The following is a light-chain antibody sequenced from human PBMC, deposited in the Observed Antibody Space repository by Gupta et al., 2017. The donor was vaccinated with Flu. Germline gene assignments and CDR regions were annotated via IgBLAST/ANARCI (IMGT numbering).Light chain of an antibody. CDR3: QQYNDWPLT. CDR2: GSS. Sequence: PATLSVSPGEGATLSCRSSQSVRSDLAWYQQRPGQPPRLLIYGSSTRATGVPARFSGGGSETEFTLTISSLRSEDFAIYYCQQYNDWPLTFGQGTRLEIE. CDR1: QSVRSD. V-gene: IGKV3-15*01. J-gene: IGKJ5*01.